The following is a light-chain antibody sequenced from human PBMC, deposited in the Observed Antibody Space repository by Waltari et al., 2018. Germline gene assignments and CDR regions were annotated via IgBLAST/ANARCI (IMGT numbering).Light chain of an antibody. Sequence: EIVLTQSAGNLSLSPGVRATLACRASQRVGRSLAWYQQKPGQAPRLLLYDASRRATGIPDRFSGSGSGTDFSLTISRLEPEDFAVYYCQHYVRLPATFGRGTKVEI. J-gene: IGKJ4*02. CDR1: QRVGRS. V-gene: IGKV3-20*01. CDR3: QHYVRLPAT. CDR2: DAS.